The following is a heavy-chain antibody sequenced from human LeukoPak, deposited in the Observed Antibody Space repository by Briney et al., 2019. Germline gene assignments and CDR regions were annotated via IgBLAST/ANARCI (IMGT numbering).Heavy chain of an antibody. CDR1: AFTFSSYA. CDR3: ARGEYGSGSYHIDY. V-gene: IGHV3-21*01. CDR2: ISSSSSYI. D-gene: IGHD3-10*01. J-gene: IGHJ4*02. Sequence: GGSLRLSCAASAFTFSSYAMSWVRQAPGKGLEWVSCISSSSSYIYYADSVKGRFTISRDNAKNSLYLQMNSLRAEDTAVYYRARGEYGSGSYHIDYWGQGTLVTVSS.